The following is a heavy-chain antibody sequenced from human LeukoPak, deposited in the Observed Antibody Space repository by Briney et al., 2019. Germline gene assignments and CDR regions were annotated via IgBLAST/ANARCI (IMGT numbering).Heavy chain of an antibody. CDR3: ATYTHWVAGDV. CDR2: VNPDGSAK. CDR1: GFTFGDYV. J-gene: IGHJ6*02. V-gene: IGHV3-7*01. Sequence: GGSLRLSCTASGFTFGDYVMTWVRQAPGKGLEWVANVNPDGSAKDYVDSVKGRFTISRDNAGNSLYLQMSSLRAEDTAVYYCATYTHWVAGDVWGQGTTVTVSS. D-gene: IGHD3-16*01.